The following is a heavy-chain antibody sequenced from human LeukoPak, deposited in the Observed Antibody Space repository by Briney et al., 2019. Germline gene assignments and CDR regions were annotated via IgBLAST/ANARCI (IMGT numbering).Heavy chain of an antibody. J-gene: IGHJ4*02. D-gene: IGHD6-19*01. CDR1: GYTFTSYG. CDR3: ARAGAVTGSYFDY. CDR2: ISAYNGNT. Sequence: ASVKVSCKAAGYTFTSYGISWERQDPGQGLEWVGWISAYNGNTNYAQKLQGRVTMTTDTSTSTAYMELRSLRSDDTAVYYCARAGAVTGSYFDYWGQGTLVTVSS. V-gene: IGHV1-18*01.